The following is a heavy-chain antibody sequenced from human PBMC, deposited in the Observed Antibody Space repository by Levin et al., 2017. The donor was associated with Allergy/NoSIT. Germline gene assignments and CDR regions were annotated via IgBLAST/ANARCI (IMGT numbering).Heavy chain of an antibody. Sequence: GGSLRLSCAASGFTFDDYAMHWVRQAPGKGLEWVSGISWKSGSIGYADSVKGRFTISRDNAKKSLYLQMNSLRAEDTALYHCAKGRHIVATRLDVFDIWGQGTVVTVS. CDR1: GFTFDDYA. V-gene: IGHV3-9*01. CDR2: ISWKSGSI. CDR3: AKGRHIVATRLDVFDI. J-gene: IGHJ3*02. D-gene: IGHD5-12*01.